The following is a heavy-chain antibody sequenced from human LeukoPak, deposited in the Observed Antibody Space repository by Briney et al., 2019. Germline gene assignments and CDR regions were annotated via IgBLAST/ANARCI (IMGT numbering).Heavy chain of an antibody. CDR3: ANVVGGY. CDR2: ITKSGGSK. D-gene: IGHD2-21*01. CDR1: GITFITID. Sequence: GGSLRLSCAVSGITFITIDVSWVRLAPGKGLEWVSTITKSGGSKYYADSVQGRFTISRDNSKDTLYLQMNSLRAEDTAVYYCANVVGGYWGQGALVTVSS. V-gene: IGHV3-23*01. J-gene: IGHJ4*02.